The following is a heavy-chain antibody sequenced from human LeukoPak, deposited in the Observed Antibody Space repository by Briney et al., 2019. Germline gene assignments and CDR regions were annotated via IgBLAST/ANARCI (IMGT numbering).Heavy chain of an antibody. Sequence: ASVKVSCKASGYTFTSYGISWVRQAPGQGLEWMGWISAYNGNTNYAQKLQGRVTMTTDTSTSTAYMELRSLRSDDTAVYYCARAKRSSSWYSPTYYYYYYMDVWGKGTTVTVSS. CDR2: ISAYNGNT. CDR3: ARAKRSSSWYSPTYYYYYYMDV. J-gene: IGHJ6*03. CDR1: GYTFTSYG. V-gene: IGHV1-18*01. D-gene: IGHD6-13*01.